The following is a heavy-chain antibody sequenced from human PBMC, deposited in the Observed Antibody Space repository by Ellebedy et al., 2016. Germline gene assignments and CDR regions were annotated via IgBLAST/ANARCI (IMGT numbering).Heavy chain of an antibody. CDR2: ISWDSAVI. CDR3: AKGTMDYFYH. V-gene: IGHV3-9*01. Sequence: GGSLRLSXAGSGFTFNGYALHWVRQAPGKGLEWVSGISWDSAVIGYGGSVKGRFTISKDSAKNYLYLQMNSLRPEDTAFYYCAKGTMDYFYHWGQGTLVTVSS. J-gene: IGHJ4*02. D-gene: IGHD4/OR15-4a*01. CDR1: GFTFNGYA.